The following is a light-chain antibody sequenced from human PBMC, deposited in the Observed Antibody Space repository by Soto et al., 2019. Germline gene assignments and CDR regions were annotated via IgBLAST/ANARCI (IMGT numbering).Light chain of an antibody. CDR2: GVN. CDR3: CSYAGSDTDV. Sequence: QSALTQPRSVSGSPGQSVTISCTGTSSDVGGYNYVSWYQQHPGKAPKLMIYGVNKRPSGVPDRFSGSKSGNTASLTISGLQAEDEADYYCCSYAGSDTDVFGGGTKLTVL. CDR1: SSDVGGYNY. V-gene: IGLV2-11*01. J-gene: IGLJ2*01.